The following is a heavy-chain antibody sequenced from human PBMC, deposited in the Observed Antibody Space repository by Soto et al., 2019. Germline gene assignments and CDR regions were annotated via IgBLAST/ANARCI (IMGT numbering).Heavy chain of an antibody. CDR2: ISYSGST. CDR1: GASISSRGFY. Sequence: QVQLQESGPGLMKPSQTLSLTCPVSGASISSRGFYWTWIRQLPGKGLEWIGYISYSGSTNYSPSLKSRLNISIDTSDNHFSLKLTSVTAADTAVYYCARQSTVTGNYYFDSWGQGTLVTVAT. V-gene: IGHV4-31*03. D-gene: IGHD4-17*01. J-gene: IGHJ4*02. CDR3: ARQSTVTGNYYFDS.